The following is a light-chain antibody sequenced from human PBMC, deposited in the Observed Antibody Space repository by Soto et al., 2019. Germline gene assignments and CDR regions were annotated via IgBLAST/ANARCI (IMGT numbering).Light chain of an antibody. Sequence: EIWLTQSPGTLSLSPGERAALSCRASQSVSSSYLAWYQQKPGQAPRLLIYGASNRATGIPDRFSGSGSGTDFTLTISRLEPEDFAVYYCQQHDNSPLTFGGGTKVDIK. CDR2: GAS. J-gene: IGKJ4*01. CDR1: QSVSSSY. V-gene: IGKV3-20*01. CDR3: QQHDNSPLT.